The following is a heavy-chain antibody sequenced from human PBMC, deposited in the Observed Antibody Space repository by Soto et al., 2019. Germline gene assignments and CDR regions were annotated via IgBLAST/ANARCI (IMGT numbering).Heavy chain of an antibody. CDR2: IYYSGST. D-gene: IGHD1-1*01. Sequence: SETLSLTCTVSGGSISSSSYYWGWIRQPPGKGLGWIGSIYYSGSTYYNPSLKSRVTISVDTSKNQFSLKLSSVTAADTAVYYCARHGTSNSYYYYYYGMDVWGQGTTVTVSS. CDR3: ARHGTSNSYYYYYYGMDV. J-gene: IGHJ6*02. CDR1: GGSISSSSYY. V-gene: IGHV4-39*01.